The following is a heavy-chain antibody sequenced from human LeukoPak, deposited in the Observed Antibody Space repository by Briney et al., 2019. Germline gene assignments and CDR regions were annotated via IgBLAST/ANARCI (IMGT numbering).Heavy chain of an antibody. J-gene: IGHJ6*03. D-gene: IGHD3-16*01. CDR2: IYHSGST. V-gene: IGHV4-38-2*02. CDR3: ARVFGADGYVNFGYYYYMDV. Sequence: SETLSLTCTVSGYSISSGYYWGWIRQPPGKGLEWIGSIYHSGSTYYNPSLKSRVTISVDTSKNQFSLKLSSVTAADTAVYYCARVFGADGYVNFGYYYYMDVWGKGTTVTVSS. CDR1: GYSISSGYY.